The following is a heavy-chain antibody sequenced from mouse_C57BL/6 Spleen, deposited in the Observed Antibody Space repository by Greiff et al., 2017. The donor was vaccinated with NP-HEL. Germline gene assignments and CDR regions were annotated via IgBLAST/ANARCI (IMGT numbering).Heavy chain of an antibody. CDR3: ARRTTVGFDY. D-gene: IGHD1-1*01. Sequence: QVQLQQSGAELVRPGTSVKMSCKASGYTFTNYWIGWAKQRPGHGLEWIGDIYPGGGYTNYNEKFKGKATLTADKSSSTAYMQFSSLTSEDSAIYYCARRTTVGFDYWGQGTTLTVSS. CDR2: IYPGGGYT. CDR1: GYTFTNYW. V-gene: IGHV1-63*01. J-gene: IGHJ2*01.